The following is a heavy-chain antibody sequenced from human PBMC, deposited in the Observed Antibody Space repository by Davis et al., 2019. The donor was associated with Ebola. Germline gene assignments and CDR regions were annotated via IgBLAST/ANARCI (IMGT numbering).Heavy chain of an antibody. CDR3: ATDKRGSEAAIWVDH. Sequence: PGGSLRLSCEASGFTFNNCSINWVRQAPGKGLEWVLSISSDSFYIYYADSVKGRFTISRDNAKNSLYLQMNSLRVEDTAVYYCATDKRGSEAAIWVDHWGRGTLVTVSS. J-gene: IGHJ4*02. CDR1: GFTFNNCS. D-gene: IGHD2-2*01. V-gene: IGHV3-21*01. CDR2: ISSDSFYI.